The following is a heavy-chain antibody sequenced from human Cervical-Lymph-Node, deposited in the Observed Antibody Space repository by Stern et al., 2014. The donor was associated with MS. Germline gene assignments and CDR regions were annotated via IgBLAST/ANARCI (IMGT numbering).Heavy chain of an antibody. J-gene: IGHJ4*02. Sequence: VQLVESGGGLVQPGMSLSLPCAASGFTFADYAMHWVGQAPGKGLGGVSGMSWTSGSIGYADSVKGRFTISRDNAKNSLYLQMNSLRTEDTAFYYCAKGSVGIAAPRNFDYWGQGTLVTVSS. CDR2: MSWTSGSI. V-gene: IGHV3-9*01. CDR3: AKGSVGIAAPRNFDY. D-gene: IGHD6-13*01. CDR1: GFTFADYA.